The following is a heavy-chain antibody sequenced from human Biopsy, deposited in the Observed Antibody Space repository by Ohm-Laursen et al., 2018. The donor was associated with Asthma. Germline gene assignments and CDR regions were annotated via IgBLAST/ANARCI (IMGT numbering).Heavy chain of an antibody. CDR1: GFTFCDYW. D-gene: IGHD3-3*02. V-gene: IGHV3-7*01. CDR3: ARTFHFWSPYHAEHYQL. Sequence: SLRLSCSASGFTFCDYWMSWVRQAPGRGVEWVANIKHDGSENNHVDSLKGRFTISRDNAKNSLYLQMNSLRAEDTAVYYCARTFHFWSPYHAEHYQLWGQGTLVTVSS. J-gene: IGHJ1*01. CDR2: IKHDGSEN.